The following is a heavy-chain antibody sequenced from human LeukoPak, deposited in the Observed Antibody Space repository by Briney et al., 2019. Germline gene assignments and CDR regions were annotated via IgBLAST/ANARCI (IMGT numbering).Heavy chain of an antibody. CDR1: GGSFSGYY. D-gene: IGHD3-9*01. Sequence: PSETLSLTCAVYGGSFSGYYWSWIRQPPGKGLEWIGEINHSGSTNYNPSLKSRVTISVDTSKNQFSLKLSSVTAADTAVYYCARAKSRVRYFDWLPNDAFDIWGQGTMVTVSS. V-gene: IGHV4-34*01. CDR3: ARAKSRVRYFDWLPNDAFDI. CDR2: INHSGST. J-gene: IGHJ3*02.